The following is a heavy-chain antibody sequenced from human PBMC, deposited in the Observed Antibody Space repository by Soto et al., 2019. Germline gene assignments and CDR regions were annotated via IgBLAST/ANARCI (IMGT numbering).Heavy chain of an antibody. D-gene: IGHD2-2*02. CDR1: GYTFSGYY. Sequence: ASVKVSCKASGYTFSGYYIRWLRQAPGQGLEWMGWINPNSGGTNYAQKFQGRVTVTRDTPTSTAYMELSRLTSDDTAVYYCARSLTEGYCTITGCYTRPLYGMDVWGQGTTVTVYS. CDR3: ARSLTEGYCTITGCYTRPLYGMDV. CDR2: INPNSGGT. J-gene: IGHJ6*02. V-gene: IGHV1-2*02.